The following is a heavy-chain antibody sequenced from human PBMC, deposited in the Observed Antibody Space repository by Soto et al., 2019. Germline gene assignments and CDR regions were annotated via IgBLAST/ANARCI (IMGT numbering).Heavy chain of an antibody. CDR3: ARDDLGYGDYVGWFDP. V-gene: IGHV4-4*07. CDR1: GYSISSSYY. CDR2: IYTSGST. J-gene: IGHJ5*02. D-gene: IGHD4-17*01. Sequence: SETLSLTCAVSGYSISSSYYWSWIRQPAGKGLEWIGRIYTSGSTNYNPSLKSRVTMSVDTSKNQFSLKLSSVTAADTAVYYCARDDLGYGDYVGWFDPWGQGTLVTVS.